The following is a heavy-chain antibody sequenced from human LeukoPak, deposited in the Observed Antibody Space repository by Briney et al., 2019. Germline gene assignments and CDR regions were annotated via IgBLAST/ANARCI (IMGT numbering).Heavy chain of an antibody. J-gene: IGHJ4*02. Sequence: ASVKVSCKASGYTFTSYYLHWVRQAPGQGLEWVGIINPSGGSTTYAQNFQGRVTMTRDTSTSTVYMELSSLRSGDTAVYYCARGYCSGGRCRPGDDWGQGTLVTVSS. D-gene: IGHD2-15*01. V-gene: IGHV1-46*01. CDR1: GYTFTSYY. CDR3: ARGYCSGGRCRPGDD. CDR2: INPSGGST.